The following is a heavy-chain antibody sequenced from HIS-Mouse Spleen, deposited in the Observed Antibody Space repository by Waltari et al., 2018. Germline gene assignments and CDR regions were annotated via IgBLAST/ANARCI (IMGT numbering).Heavy chain of an antibody. Sequence: QVTLRESGPALVKPTQTLTLTCTFSGFSLSTSGMCVSWLRQPTGKALGWLARIDWDDDKYYSTSLKTRLTISKDTSKNQVVLTMTNMDPVDTATYYCARIAEGYSSGWYAFDYWGQGTLVTVSS. CDR2: IDWDDDK. D-gene: IGHD6-19*01. CDR1: GFSLSTSGMC. CDR3: ARIAEGYSSGWYAFDY. V-gene: IGHV2-70*15. J-gene: IGHJ4*02.